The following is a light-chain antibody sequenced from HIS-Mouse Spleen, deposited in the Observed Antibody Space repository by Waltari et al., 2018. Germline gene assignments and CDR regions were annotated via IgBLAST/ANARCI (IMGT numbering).Light chain of an antibody. V-gene: IGLV1-40*01. Sequence: QSVLTQPPSVSGAPGQRVTISCTGSSSNIGAGYDVHWYQQLPGTAPKLLLCGNSNRPSGVPCRFSGSKSGTSASLAITGLQAEDEADYYCQSYDSSLSGWVFGGGTKLTVL. CDR3: QSYDSSLSGWV. CDR1: SSNIGAGYD. CDR2: GNS. J-gene: IGLJ3*02.